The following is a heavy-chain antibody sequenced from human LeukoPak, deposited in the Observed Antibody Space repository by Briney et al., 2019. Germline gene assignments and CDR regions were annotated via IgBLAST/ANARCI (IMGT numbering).Heavy chain of an antibody. CDR2: ISYDGSNE. V-gene: IGHV3-30*04. Sequence: GRSLRLSCAASGFSFSSYAMHWVHQAPGKGLEWVAVISYDGSNEYYPDSVKGRFTISRDNSKNTLYLQMNSLRAEDTAVYYCARDSSGSYNWFDPWGQGTLVTVSS. D-gene: IGHD6-19*01. J-gene: IGHJ5*02. CDR3: ARDSSGSYNWFDP. CDR1: GFSFSSYA.